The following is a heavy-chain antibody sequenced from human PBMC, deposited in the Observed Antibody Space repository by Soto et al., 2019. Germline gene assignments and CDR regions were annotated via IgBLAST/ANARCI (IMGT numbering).Heavy chain of an antibody. CDR3: ATLDPGNYGSGSYYKF. CDR2: IYYSGST. D-gene: IGHD3-10*01. J-gene: IGHJ4*02. Sequence: QVQLQESGPGLVKPSETLSLTCTVSGGSISSYYWSWIRQPPGKGLEWIGYIYYSGSTNYNPSLKSRVTISVDTSKNQFSLKLSSVTAADTAVYYCATLDPGNYGSGSYYKFWGQGTLVTVSS. CDR1: GGSISSYY. V-gene: IGHV4-59*01.